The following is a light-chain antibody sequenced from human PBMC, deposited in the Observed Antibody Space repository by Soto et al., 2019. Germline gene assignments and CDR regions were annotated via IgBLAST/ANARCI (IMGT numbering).Light chain of an antibody. Sequence: EIVLTQSPDTLSLSPGERATPACRASQSINSNYLAWYQQKPGQGPRPLIYGASSRATGIPDRFSGSGSGTDFTLTISRLEPEDFAVYYCQQYDSSPRTFGQGTKVEIK. CDR2: GAS. CDR1: QSINSNY. CDR3: QQYDSSPRT. J-gene: IGKJ1*01. V-gene: IGKV3-20*01.